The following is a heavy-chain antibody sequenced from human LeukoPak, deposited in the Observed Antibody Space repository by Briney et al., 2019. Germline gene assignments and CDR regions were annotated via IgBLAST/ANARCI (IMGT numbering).Heavy chain of an antibody. Sequence: SETLSLTCTVSGGSISSSDYYWSWIRQPPGKGLEWIGYIYYSGSTYYNPSLKSRVTISVDTSKNQFSLKLSSVTAADTAVYYCARDRVDYDSSGFDYWGQGTLVTVSS. J-gene: IGHJ4*02. CDR3: ARDRVDYDSSGFDY. CDR1: GGSISSSDYY. CDR2: IYYSGST. D-gene: IGHD3-22*01. V-gene: IGHV4-30-4*01.